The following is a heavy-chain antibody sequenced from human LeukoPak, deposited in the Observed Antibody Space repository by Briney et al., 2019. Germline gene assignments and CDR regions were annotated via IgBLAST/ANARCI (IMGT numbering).Heavy chain of an antibody. D-gene: IGHD2-15*01. CDR2: VYYSGST. V-gene: IGHV4-59*02. Sequence: SSETLSLACVVSGGSVSGYYWGWIRQPPGRGLEWIGYVYYSGSTNYNPSFKSRITISVDTPRNQFSLQLSSVTAADTAVYYCARIHRYCSGGACYVLDNWGQGTLVAVSS. CDR3: ARIHRYCSGGACYVLDN. J-gene: IGHJ4*02. CDR1: GGSVSGYY.